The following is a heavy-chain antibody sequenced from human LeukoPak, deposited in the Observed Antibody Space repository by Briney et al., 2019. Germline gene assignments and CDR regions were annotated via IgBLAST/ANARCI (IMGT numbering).Heavy chain of an antibody. CDR1: GFTFSSHW. CDR2: INSDGSSI. CDR3: ARDIAARRFDY. J-gene: IGHJ4*02. V-gene: IGHV3-74*01. D-gene: IGHD6-6*01. Sequence: GGSLRLSCAASGFTFSSHWMHWVRQAPGKGLVWVSRINSDGSSISYADSVKGRFTISRDNAKNTLYLQMNSLRAEDTAVYYCARDIAARRFDYWGQGTLVTVSP.